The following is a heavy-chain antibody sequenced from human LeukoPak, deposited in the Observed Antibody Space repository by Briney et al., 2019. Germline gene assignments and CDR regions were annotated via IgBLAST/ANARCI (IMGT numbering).Heavy chain of an antibody. V-gene: IGHV3-30-3*01. CDR3: AKGGGYWRPRPWGYFDY. Sequence: GRSLRLSCAASGFTFSSYAMHWVRQAPGKGLEWVAVISYGGSNNYYADSVKGRFTISRDNSKNTLYLQMNSLRAEDTAVYYCAKGGGYWRPRPWGYFDYWGQGTLVTVSS. CDR1: GFTFSSYA. J-gene: IGHJ4*02. D-gene: IGHD3-22*01. CDR2: ISYGGSNN.